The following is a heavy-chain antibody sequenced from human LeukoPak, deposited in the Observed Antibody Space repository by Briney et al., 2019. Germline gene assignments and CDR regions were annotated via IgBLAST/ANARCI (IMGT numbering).Heavy chain of an antibody. CDR1: GRSISSSSYY. CDR3: ARHAVNYDFWSGYLPNWFDP. D-gene: IGHD3-3*01. J-gene: IGHJ5*02. Sequence: SETLSLTCTVSGRSISSSSYYWRWTRQPPGKGLEWIGSIYYSGSTYYNPSLKSRVTISVDTSKNQFSLKLSSVTAADTAVYYCARHAVNYDFWSGYLPNWFDPWGQGTLVTVSS. V-gene: IGHV4-39*01. CDR2: IYYSGST.